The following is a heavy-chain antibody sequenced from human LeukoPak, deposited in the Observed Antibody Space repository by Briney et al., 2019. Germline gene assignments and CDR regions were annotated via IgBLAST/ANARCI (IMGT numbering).Heavy chain of an antibody. J-gene: IGHJ6*04. CDR1: GFRFSAYG. Sequence: NPGGSLRLSCDASGFRFSAYGMSWVRQAPGQGLEWVSGLGANGSVTFYARSVRGRFTISRDNSKNSLYLQMNSLRAEDTAVYYCAELGITMIGGVWGKGTTVTISS. CDR3: AELGITMIGGV. D-gene: IGHD3-10*02. V-gene: IGHV3-23*01. CDR2: LGANGSVT.